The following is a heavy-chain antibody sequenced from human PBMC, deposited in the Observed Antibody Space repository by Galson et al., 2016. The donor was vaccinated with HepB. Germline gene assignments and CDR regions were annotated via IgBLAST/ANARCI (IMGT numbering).Heavy chain of an antibody. CDR2: IKSKVNGETT. Sequence: SLRLSCAASGFTFSNYDMHWVRQAPGKGLEWLGRIKSKVNGETTDYAAPVKDRFAISRDDSRDTVYLEMNSLKTEDTALYYCTTVSPYYGSGSSVDDYWGRGTLVTVSS. D-gene: IGHD3-10*01. J-gene: IGHJ4*02. V-gene: IGHV3-15*01. CDR3: TTVSPYYGSGSSVDDY. CDR1: GFTFSNYD.